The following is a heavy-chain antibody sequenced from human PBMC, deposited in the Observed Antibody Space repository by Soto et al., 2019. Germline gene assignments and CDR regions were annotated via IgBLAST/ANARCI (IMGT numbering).Heavy chain of an antibody. J-gene: IGHJ4*02. CDR3: ARDRVYYYGSGSYLSSDY. Sequence: GASVKVSCKASGYTFTSYAMHWVRQAPGQRLEWMGWINAGNGNTKYSQKFQGRVTITRDTSASTAYMELSSLRSEDTAVYYCARDRVYYYGSGSYLSSDYWGQGTLVTVSS. CDR1: GYTFTSYA. D-gene: IGHD3-10*01. CDR2: INAGNGNT. V-gene: IGHV1-3*01.